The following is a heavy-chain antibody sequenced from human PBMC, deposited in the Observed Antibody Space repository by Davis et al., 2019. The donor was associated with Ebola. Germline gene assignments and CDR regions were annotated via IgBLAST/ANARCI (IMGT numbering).Heavy chain of an antibody. V-gene: IGHV3-33*05. CDR1: GFTFSSYG. CDR3: ARDSNTVSDYYYYGMDV. D-gene: IGHD4-17*01. CDR2: ISYDGSNK. Sequence: PGGSLRLSCAASGFTFSSYGMHWVRQAPGKGLEWVAVISYDGSNKYYADSVKGRFTISRDNAKNSLYLQMNSLRAEDTAVYYCARDSNTVSDYYYYGMDVWGQGTTVTVSS. J-gene: IGHJ6*02.